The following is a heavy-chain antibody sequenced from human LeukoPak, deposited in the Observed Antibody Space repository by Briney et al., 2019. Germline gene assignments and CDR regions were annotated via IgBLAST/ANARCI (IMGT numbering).Heavy chain of an antibody. Sequence: PGGSLRLSCAAPGFTFSSYSMNWVRQAPGKGLEWVSSISSSSSYIYYADSVKGRFTISRDNAKNSLYLQMNSLRAEDTAVYYCAREGGYSNYVYFDYWGQGTLVTVSP. D-gene: IGHD4-11*01. J-gene: IGHJ4*02. CDR1: GFTFSSYS. CDR3: AREGGYSNYVYFDY. V-gene: IGHV3-21*01. CDR2: ISSSSSYI.